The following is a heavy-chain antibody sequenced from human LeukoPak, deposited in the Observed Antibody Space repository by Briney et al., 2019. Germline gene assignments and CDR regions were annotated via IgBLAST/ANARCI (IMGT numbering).Heavy chain of an antibody. D-gene: IGHD2/OR15-2a*01. CDR3: AIIDH. CDR1: GLTFSSYG. CDR2: IWYDGSNK. V-gene: IGHV3-33*01. J-gene: IGHJ4*02. Sequence: GGSLRLSCAACGLTFSSYGMHWVRQAAGKGLEWVAVIWYDGSNKYFADSVKGRFTISRDNSKNTLYLQMNSLRAEDTAVYYCAIIDHWGQGTLVTVSS.